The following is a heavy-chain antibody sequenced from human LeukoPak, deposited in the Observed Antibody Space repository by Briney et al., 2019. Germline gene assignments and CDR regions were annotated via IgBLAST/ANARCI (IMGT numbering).Heavy chain of an antibody. CDR3: TRDGVSGSYFYYYYYMDV. J-gene: IGHJ6*03. Sequence: GGSLTLSCTASGFTFGYYAMSWVRQAPGKGREWVGFIRSKAYGGTTEYAASVKGRFTISRDDSKSIAYLQMNSLKTEDTAVYYCTRDGVSGSYFYYYYYMDVWGKGTTVTISS. CDR2: IRSKAYGGTT. D-gene: IGHD1-26*01. CDR1: GFTFGYYA. V-gene: IGHV3-49*04.